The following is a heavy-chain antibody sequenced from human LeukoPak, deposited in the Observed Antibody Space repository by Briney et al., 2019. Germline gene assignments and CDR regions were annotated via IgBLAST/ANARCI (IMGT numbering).Heavy chain of an antibody. CDR3: ARENGLYGSGRIRTGVFDY. CDR1: GYTFTGYY. V-gene: IGHV1-2*02. D-gene: IGHD3-10*01. Sequence: ASVKVSCKASGYTFTGYYMHWVRQAPGQGLEWMGWINPNSGGTNYAQKFQGRVTMTRDTSISTAYMELSRLRSDDTAVYYCARENGLYGSGRIRTGVFDYWGQGTLVTVSS. CDR2: INPNSGGT. J-gene: IGHJ4*02.